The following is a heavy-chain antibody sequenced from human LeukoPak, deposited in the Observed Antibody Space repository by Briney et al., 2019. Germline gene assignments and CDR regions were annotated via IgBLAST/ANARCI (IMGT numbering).Heavy chain of an antibody. V-gene: IGHV1-69*05. CDR2: IIPIFGTA. CDR3: ASETPYCGGDCLY. Sequence: GASVKVSCKASGGTFSSYAISWVRQAPGQGLERMGGIIPIFGTANYAQKFQGRVTITTDESTSTAYMELSSLRSEDTAVYYCASETPYCGGDCLYWGQGTLVTVSS. CDR1: GGTFSSYA. J-gene: IGHJ4*02. D-gene: IGHD2-21*02.